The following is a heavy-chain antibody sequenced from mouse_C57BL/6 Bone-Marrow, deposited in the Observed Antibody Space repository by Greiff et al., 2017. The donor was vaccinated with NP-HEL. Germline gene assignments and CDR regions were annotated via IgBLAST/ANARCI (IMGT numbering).Heavy chain of an antibody. J-gene: IGHJ4*01. CDR2: SRNKANDYTT. V-gene: IGHV7-1*01. CDR3: ARDARTRGAMDY. Sequence: EVKLMDSGGGLVQSGRSLRLSCATSGFTFSDFYMEWVRQAQGKGLEWIAASRNKANDYTTEYSAYVKGRFIVSRDTSQSILYLQMNALRAEDTAIYYCARDARTRGAMDYWGQGTSVTVSS. CDR1: GFTFSDFY.